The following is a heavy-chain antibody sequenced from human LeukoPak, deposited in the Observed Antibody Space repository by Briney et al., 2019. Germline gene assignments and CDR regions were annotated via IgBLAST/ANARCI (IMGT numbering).Heavy chain of an antibody. CDR3: VRTYGYCSSTSCYVFDY. D-gene: IGHD2-2*01. CDR2: ISSNGGST. CDR1: GFTFSYYA. V-gene: IGHV3-64D*09. Sequence: GGSLRLSCSASGFTFSYYAKHWVRQAPGQGLAYVSAISSNGGSTYYADSVKGRFTISRDNSKNTLYLQMSSLRAEDTAVYYCVRTYGYCSSTSCYVFDYWGQGTLVTVSS. J-gene: IGHJ4*02.